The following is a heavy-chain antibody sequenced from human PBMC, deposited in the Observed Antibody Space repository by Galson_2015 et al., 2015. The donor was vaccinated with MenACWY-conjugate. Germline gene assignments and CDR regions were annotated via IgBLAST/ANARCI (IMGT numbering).Heavy chain of an antibody. V-gene: IGHV3-21*01. J-gene: IGHJ4*02. Sequence: SLRLSCAASGFTFNTYTMNWVRQAPGEGLEWVSSITSGSDYKYYADSVKGRFTVSRDNAENSLYLQMNSLRPEDTAVYYCAREDLAWAFGLDYWGQGTLVTVSS. D-gene: IGHD2/OR15-2a*01. CDR1: GFTFNTYT. CDR2: ITSGSDYK. CDR3: AREDLAWAFGLDY.